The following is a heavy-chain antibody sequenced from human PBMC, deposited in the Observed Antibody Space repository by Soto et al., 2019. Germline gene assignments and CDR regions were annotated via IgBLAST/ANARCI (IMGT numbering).Heavy chain of an antibody. CDR1: GFTFRSYV. Sequence: ESGGGVVQPGTSLRVSCVGSGFTFRSYVIHWVRLAPGKGLEWVALTSYDGSDKYYDDSVRGRFTISRDNSRNTVDLQMDSLRLEDTALYYCARWGTTGGLDVWGQGTLVSVSS. CDR2: TSYDGSDK. V-gene: IGHV3-30*19. D-gene: IGHD3-16*01. J-gene: IGHJ1*01. CDR3: ARWGTTGGLDV.